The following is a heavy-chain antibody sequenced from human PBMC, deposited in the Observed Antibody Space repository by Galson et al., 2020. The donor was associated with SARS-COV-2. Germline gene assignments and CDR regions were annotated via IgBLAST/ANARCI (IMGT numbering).Heavy chain of an antibody. CDR1: GFTFSDYY. CDR2: ISSTGGTI. Sequence: GESLKISCAASGFTFSDYYMNWIRQAPGKGLEWISYISSTGGTIYYADSVKGRFTISRDNAKNSLYLQMNSLRAEDTAVYYCARWGMHNSGWLHYWGQGTPVTVSS. V-gene: IGHV3-11*01. D-gene: IGHD6-19*01. J-gene: IGHJ4*02. CDR3: ARWGMHNSGWLHY.